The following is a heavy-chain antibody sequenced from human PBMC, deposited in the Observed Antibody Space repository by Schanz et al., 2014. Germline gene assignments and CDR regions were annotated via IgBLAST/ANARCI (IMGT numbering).Heavy chain of an antibody. Sequence: EVQLVESGGGLVQPGGSLRLSCVASGFSFGTYAMSWVRQAPGKGLEWVSAISGSGGSTYYADSVKGRFTISRDNAKNSLYLEMNSLRAEDTALYYCARDRRNADLDYWGQGTLVTVSS. D-gene: IGHD1-1*01. J-gene: IGHJ4*02. CDR1: GFSFGTYA. CDR2: ISGSGGST. V-gene: IGHV3-23*04. CDR3: ARDRRNADLDY.